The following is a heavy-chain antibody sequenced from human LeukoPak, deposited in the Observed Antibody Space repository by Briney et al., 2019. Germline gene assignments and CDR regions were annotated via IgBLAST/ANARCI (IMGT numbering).Heavy chain of an antibody. CDR3: AKGKNEVCSITCRSEFDY. CDR2: MRFDGSNK. D-gene: IGHD2-2*01. V-gene: IGHV3-30*02. Sequence: GGSLRLSCAASGFTFSRYGMHWVRQAPGKGLEWVAFMRFDGSNKYYAESVKGRFTISRDNSMNTLYLHVSSLRPEDTGVYYCAKGKNEVCSITCRSEFDYWGQGTLVTVSS. J-gene: IGHJ4*02. CDR1: GFTFSRYG.